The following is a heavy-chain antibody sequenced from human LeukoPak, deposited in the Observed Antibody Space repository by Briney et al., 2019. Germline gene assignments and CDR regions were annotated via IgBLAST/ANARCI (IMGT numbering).Heavy chain of an antibody. CDR3: ARSFIFERGPAFDI. CDR1: GGSISSYY. J-gene: IGHJ3*02. D-gene: IGHD3-3*02. Sequence: SETLSLTCTVSGGSISSYYWSWIRQPPGKGLEWIGYIYYSGSTNYNPSLKSRVTISVDTSKNQFSLKLSSVTAADTAVYYCARSFIFERGPAFDIWGQGTMVTVSS. CDR2: IYYSGST. V-gene: IGHV4-59*08.